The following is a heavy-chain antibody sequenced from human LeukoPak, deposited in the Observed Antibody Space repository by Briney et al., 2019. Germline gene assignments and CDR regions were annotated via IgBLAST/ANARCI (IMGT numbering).Heavy chain of an antibody. D-gene: IGHD1-20*01. CDR1: GYTFTSYD. CDR2: MNPNSGNT. J-gene: IGHJ4*02. V-gene: IGHV1-8*01. CDR3: ARWGVITGTTFDY. Sequence: ASVKVSCKASGYTFTSYDINWVRQATEQGLEWMGWMNPNSGNTGYAQKFQGRVTMTRNTSISTAYMELSSLRSEDTAVYYCARWGVITGTTFDYWGQGTLVTVSS.